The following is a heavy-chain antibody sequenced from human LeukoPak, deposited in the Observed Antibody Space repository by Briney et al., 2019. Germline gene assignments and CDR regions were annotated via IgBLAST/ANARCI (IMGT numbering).Heavy chain of an antibody. CDR3: ARAARRTLGIHLDAFDI. CDR1: GGSISSSSYY. D-gene: IGHD1-14*01. V-gene: IGHV4-39*07. Sequence: SETLSLTCTVPGGSISSSSYYWGCIRQPPGKGLEWIGSIYYSGSTYYNPSLKSRVTISVDTSKNQFSLKLSSVTAADTAVYYCARAARRTLGIHLDAFDIWGQGTMVTVSS. J-gene: IGHJ3*02. CDR2: IYYSGST.